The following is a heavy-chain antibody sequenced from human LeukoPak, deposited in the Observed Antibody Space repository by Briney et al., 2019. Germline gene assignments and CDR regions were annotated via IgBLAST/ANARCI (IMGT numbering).Heavy chain of an antibody. J-gene: IGHJ5*02. Sequence: ASVKVSCKSSGYTFTVYYVHWVRQVPGQGLEWMGWINPNSGGTDYAQKFQGRVTMTRDTSITTTSMELTTLRSDDTAVYYCARGLSWEPNWFDPWGQGTLVTVSS. D-gene: IGHD1-14*01. V-gene: IGHV1-2*02. CDR3: ARGLSWEPNWFDP. CDR1: GYTFTVYY. CDR2: INPNSGGT.